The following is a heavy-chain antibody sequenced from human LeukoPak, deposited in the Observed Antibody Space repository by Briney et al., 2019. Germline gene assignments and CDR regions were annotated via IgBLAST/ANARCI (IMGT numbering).Heavy chain of an antibody. CDR1: GFTFSSYS. D-gene: IGHD6-19*01. CDR3: ARDHLIAVAASGAFDI. Sequence: GGSLRLSCAASGFTFSSYSMNWVRQAPGKGLEWVSSISSSSYIYYADSVKGRFTISRDNAKNSLYLQMNSLRAEDTAVYYCARDHLIAVAASGAFDIWGQGTMVTVSS. V-gene: IGHV3-21*01. J-gene: IGHJ3*02. CDR2: ISSSSYI.